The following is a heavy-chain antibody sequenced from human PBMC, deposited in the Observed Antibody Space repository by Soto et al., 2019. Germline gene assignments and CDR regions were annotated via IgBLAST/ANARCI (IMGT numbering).Heavy chain of an antibody. D-gene: IGHD3-22*01. CDR2: ISKSSYTI. V-gene: IGHV3-48*02. CDR1: GFSFSNYN. J-gene: IGHJ4*02. CDR3: ARDAFDYDTTGYHCDY. Sequence: EVQLVESGGGLVQPGGSLRLTCAASGFSFSNYNMNWVRQAPGKGLEWVSYISKSSYTIYYADSVRGRFSISRDNGKNSLYLQMDSLRDEDTAVYYCARDAFDYDTTGYHCDYWGQGTLVTVSS.